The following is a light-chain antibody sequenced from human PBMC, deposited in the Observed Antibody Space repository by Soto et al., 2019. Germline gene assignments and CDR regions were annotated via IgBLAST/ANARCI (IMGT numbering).Light chain of an antibody. V-gene: IGKV1-39*01. CDR3: QQSYSTPWT. J-gene: IGKJ1*01. CDR1: QSISSY. Sequence: DNQMTQSPSSLSASVGDRVTITCRASQSISSYLNWYQQKPGKAPKLLIYAASSLQSGVPSRFSGSGSGTDFTLTISSLQPEDFATYYCQQSYSTPWTSGQGTKVEIK. CDR2: AAS.